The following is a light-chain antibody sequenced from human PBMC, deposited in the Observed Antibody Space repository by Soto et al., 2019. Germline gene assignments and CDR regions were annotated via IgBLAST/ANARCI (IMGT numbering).Light chain of an antibody. CDR1: SSNIGAGYD. J-gene: IGLJ2*01. V-gene: IGLV1-40*01. CDR3: QSYDSSLIGVV. Sequence: QSVLTQPPSVSGAPGQRVTISCTGSSSNIGAGYDVHWYQQLPGTAPKLLIYGNTNRPSGVPDRFSGSKSGTSASLAITGLQAEDEADYYCQSYDSSLIGVVFGGGTEVTVL. CDR2: GNT.